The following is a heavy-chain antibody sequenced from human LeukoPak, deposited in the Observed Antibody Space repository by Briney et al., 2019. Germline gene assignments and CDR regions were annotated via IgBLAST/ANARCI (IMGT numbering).Heavy chain of an antibody. J-gene: IGHJ4*02. D-gene: IGHD1-1*01. CDR1: GFTVSGND. V-gene: IGHV3-23*01. CDR3: AKFRGSERTAIDS. Sequence: GGSLRLSCAASGFTVSGNDMSWVRQAPGKGLEWVSTISGGGGRTWYADSVKGRFTISRDNSKNTVDVQLNSLRAEDTAVYYCAKFRGSERTAIDSWGQGTLVTVSS. CDR2: ISGGGGRT.